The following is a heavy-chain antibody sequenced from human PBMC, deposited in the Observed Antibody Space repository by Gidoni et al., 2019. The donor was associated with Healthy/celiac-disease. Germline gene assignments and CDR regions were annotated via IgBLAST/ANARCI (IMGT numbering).Heavy chain of an antibody. J-gene: IGHJ5*02. CDR2: IIPIFGTA. CDR3: ARDRYCSGGSCPSRFDP. D-gene: IGHD2-15*01. V-gene: IGHV1-69*01. Sequence: QVPLVQSGAEVKKPGSSVKVSCKASGGTFSSYAISWVRQAPGQGLEWMGGIIPIFGTANYAQKFQGRVTITADESTSTAYMELSSLRSEDTAVYYCARDRYCSGGSCPSRFDPWGQGTLVTVSS. CDR1: GGTFSSYA.